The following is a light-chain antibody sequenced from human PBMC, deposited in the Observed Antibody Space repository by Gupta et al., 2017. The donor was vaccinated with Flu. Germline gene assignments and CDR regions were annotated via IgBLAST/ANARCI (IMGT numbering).Light chain of an antibody. CDR1: QTVSSSY. J-gene: IGKJ1*01. CDR2: GAS. V-gene: IGKV3-20*01. CDR3: HQYVDSPG. Sequence: EIVFTQSPGTLSLSPGEGATPSCRASQTVSSSYLAWYQQKPGQAPRLLIYGASNRATGIPDRFGGSWSGTDFTLTISRLEPEDFAVYYCHQYVDSPGFGHGTKVEIK.